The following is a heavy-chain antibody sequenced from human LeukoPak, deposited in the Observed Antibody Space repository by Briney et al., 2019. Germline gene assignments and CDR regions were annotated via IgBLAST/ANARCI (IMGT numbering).Heavy chain of an antibody. CDR2: ISGSGGST. V-gene: IGHV3-23*01. J-gene: IGHJ3*02. D-gene: IGHD1-26*01. Sequence: GGSLRLSCAASGFTFSSYAMSWVRQAPGKGLEWVSGISGSGGSTYYADSVKGRFTISRDNSKNTPYLQMNSLRAEDTAVYYCAKDSSGSYGSDAFDIWGQGTMVTVSS. CDR1: GFTFSSYA. CDR3: AKDSSGSYGSDAFDI.